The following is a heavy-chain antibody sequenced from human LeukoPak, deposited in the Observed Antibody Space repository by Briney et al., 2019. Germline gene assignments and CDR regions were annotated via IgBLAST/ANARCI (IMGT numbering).Heavy chain of an antibody. V-gene: IGHV5-51*01. Sequence: GESLKISCKGSGYSFTTHWIDLVRQMPGKGLEWMGIIYPGDSDTKYSPSFQGQVTISADKSITTAYLQWSSLKASDTAIYYCARSSLFGSGTYYGVNFDYWGQGTLVTVSS. D-gene: IGHD3-10*01. CDR2: IYPGDSDT. CDR1: GYSFTTHW. CDR3: ARSSLFGSGTYYGVNFDY. J-gene: IGHJ4*02.